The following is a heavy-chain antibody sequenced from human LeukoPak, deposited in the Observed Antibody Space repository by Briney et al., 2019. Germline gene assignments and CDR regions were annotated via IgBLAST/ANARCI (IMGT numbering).Heavy chain of an antibody. CDR2: IHTSGST. Sequence: SETLSLTCAVYGGSFSGYYWSWIRQPAGKGLEWIGRIHTSGSTNYNPSLKSRATMSVDTSKNQCSLKLSSVTAADTAVYYCARDQYYYDSSGYLFDYWGQGTLVTVSS. D-gene: IGHD3-22*01. CDR3: ARDQYYYDSSGYLFDY. J-gene: IGHJ4*02. V-gene: IGHV4-59*10. CDR1: GGSFSGYY.